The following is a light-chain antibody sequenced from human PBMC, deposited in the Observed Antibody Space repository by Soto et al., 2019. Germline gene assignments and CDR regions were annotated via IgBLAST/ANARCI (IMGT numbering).Light chain of an antibody. Sequence: EIVLTQPLATLSLSPGERATLSCRASESVSTFLAWYQQKPGQAPRVLIYGASIRATGTPDRFSGSGSGTDFTLTINRLEPEDFALYYCQQYGSSPPTFGQGTKVDIK. J-gene: IGKJ1*01. CDR1: ESVSTF. V-gene: IGKV3-20*01. CDR2: GAS. CDR3: QQYGSSPPT.